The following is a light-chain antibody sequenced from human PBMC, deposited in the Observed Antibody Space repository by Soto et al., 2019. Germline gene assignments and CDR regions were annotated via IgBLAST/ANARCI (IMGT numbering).Light chain of an antibody. CDR3: QQYNSYSRT. J-gene: IGKJ4*01. CDR2: DAS. V-gene: IGKV1-5*01. CDR1: QSISSW. Sequence: IQLTQSPFTLSASVVDRVTITCLASQSISSWLAWYQQKPGKAPKLLIYDASSLESGVPSRFSGSGSGTEFTLTISSLQPDDFATYYCQQYNSYSRTFGGGTKVDIK.